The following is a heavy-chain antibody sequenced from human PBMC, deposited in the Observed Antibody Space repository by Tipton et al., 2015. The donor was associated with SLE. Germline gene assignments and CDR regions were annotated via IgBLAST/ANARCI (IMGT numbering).Heavy chain of an antibody. V-gene: IGHV4-30-4*08. Sequence: LRLSCTVSGGSVSSGSYYWSWIRQPPGKGLEWIGEINHSGSTNYNPSLKSRVTISVDTSKNQFSLKLSSVTAADTAVYYCARCIVGANSYYYYMDVWGKGTTVTVSS. J-gene: IGHJ6*03. CDR1: GGSVSSGSYY. D-gene: IGHD1-26*01. CDR2: INHSGST. CDR3: ARCIVGANSYYYYMDV.